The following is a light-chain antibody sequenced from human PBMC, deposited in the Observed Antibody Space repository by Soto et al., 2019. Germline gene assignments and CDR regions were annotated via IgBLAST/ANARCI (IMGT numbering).Light chain of an antibody. CDR2: DVS. Sequence: QSALTQPRSVSGSPGQSVTISCTGTSSDVGNYNYVSWYRHHPGKAPKVLIYDVSKRPSGVPDRFSGSKSGNTASLTVCGLQAEDEGAYYCISYVGTYGLLFGGGTQLTVL. V-gene: IGLV2-11*01. CDR3: ISYVGTYGLL. CDR1: SSDVGNYNY. J-gene: IGLJ7*01.